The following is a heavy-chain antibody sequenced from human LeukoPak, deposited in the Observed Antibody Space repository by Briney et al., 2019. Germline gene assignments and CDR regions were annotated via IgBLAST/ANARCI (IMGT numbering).Heavy chain of an antibody. CDR2: FRSKPYGGTT. Sequence: GGPLRLSCTASGFTFGVYAMSWVRQAPGKGLEWVGFFRSKPYGGTTEYAASVKGRFTISRDDSKSIAYLQMNSLKTEDTAVYYCSRGQLWLRGEGSGLDYWGQGTLVTVSS. J-gene: IGHJ4*02. CDR1: GFTFGVYA. V-gene: IGHV3-49*04. D-gene: IGHD5-18*01. CDR3: SRGQLWLRGEGSGLDY.